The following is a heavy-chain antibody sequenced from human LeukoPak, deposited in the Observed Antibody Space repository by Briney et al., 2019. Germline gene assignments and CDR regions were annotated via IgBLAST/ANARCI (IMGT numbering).Heavy chain of an antibody. CDR2: ISGSGADT. V-gene: IGHV3-23*01. CDR1: GFTFSEFD. J-gene: IGHJ4*02. D-gene: IGHD3/OR15-3a*01. CDR3: AKGPGTGSTSYFDY. Sequence: PGGSLRLSCATSGFTFSEFDMTWVRQAPGKGLQWVSSISGSGADTDYADFVKGRFTISRDNSKNTLYLQMNFLRLDDTAIYYCAKGPGTGSTSYFDYWGQGTLVTVSS.